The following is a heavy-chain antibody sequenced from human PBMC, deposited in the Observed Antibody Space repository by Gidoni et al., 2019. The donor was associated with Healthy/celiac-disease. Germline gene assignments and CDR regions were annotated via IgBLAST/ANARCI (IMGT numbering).Heavy chain of an antibody. CDR3: ARGYSSGEFDY. D-gene: IGHD6-19*01. V-gene: IGHV4-59*01. CDR1: GGSISSYY. J-gene: IGHJ4*02. CDR2: IYYSGST. Sequence: QVQLQESGPGLVKPSETLSLTCTVSGGSISSYYWSWIRQPPGKGLEWIGYIYYSGSTNYNPSRKSRVTISVDTSKNQFSLKLSAVTAADTAVYYCARGYSSGEFDYWGQGTLVTVSS.